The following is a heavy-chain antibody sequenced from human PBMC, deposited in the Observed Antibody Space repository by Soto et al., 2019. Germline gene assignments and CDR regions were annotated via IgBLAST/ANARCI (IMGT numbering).Heavy chain of an antibody. D-gene: IGHD3-22*01. J-gene: IGHJ5*02. CDR3: ARNGDSSDYRGWFDP. CDR2: IYSGGAT. V-gene: IGHV3-66*01. CDR1: GFTVSSNY. Sequence: EVQLVESGGGLVQPGGSLRLSCAASGFTVSSNYMSWVRQAPGKGLEWVSVIYSGGATYYADSVKGRFTISRDNSKNTLYLPMNRLRAEDTAVYYCARNGDSSDYRGWFDPWGQGTLVTVSS.